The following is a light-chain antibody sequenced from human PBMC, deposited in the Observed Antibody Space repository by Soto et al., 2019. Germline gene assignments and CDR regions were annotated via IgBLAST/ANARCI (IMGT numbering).Light chain of an antibody. CDR2: AAS. J-gene: IGKJ1*01. CDR1: QSISTF. Sequence: DIQLPPSPSSLSASVGDRVTITCRASQSISTFLNWYQQKPGNAPKSLIYAASNLQSGVPSRFSGSGSGTDFTLTISSLQPEDFATYYCQQSFSSPRTFGPGTKVDIK. V-gene: IGKV1-39*01. CDR3: QQSFSSPRT.